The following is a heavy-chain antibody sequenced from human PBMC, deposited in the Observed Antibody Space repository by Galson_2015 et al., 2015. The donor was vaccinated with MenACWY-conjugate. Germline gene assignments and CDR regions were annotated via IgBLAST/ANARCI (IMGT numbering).Heavy chain of an antibody. V-gene: IGHV5-51*01. CDR1: GYSFTSYW. CDR3: ARQPTFAIGGTRFDF. J-gene: IGHJ4*02. CDR2: IWPGDSDI. D-gene: IGHD3-16*01. Sequence: QSGAEVKESGESLKISCKGSGYSFTSYWIGWVRQMPGKGLEWMGIIWPGDSDIRYSPSFQGQVTISADKSISTAYLQWSSLKASDTAIYYCARQPTFAIGGTRFDFWGQGTLVTVSS.